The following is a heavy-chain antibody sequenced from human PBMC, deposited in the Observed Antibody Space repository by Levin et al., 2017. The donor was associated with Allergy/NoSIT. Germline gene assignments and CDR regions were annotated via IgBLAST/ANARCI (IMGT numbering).Heavy chain of an antibody. CDR1: GGSISSGSYY. Sequence: SQTLSLTCKVSGGSISSGSYYWSWLRQPAAKGLEWIGRIYSSGSAHYNPSLKSRVTISVDTSKNQFSLKLSSVTAADTAVYYCARAEVGSEHWGQGTLVTVSS. D-gene: IGHD3-10*01. CDR2: IYSSGSA. CDR3: ARAEVGSEH. J-gene: IGHJ4*02. V-gene: IGHV4-61*02.